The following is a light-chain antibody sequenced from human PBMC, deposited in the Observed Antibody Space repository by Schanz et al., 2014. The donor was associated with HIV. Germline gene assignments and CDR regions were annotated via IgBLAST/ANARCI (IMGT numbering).Light chain of an antibody. CDR1: QDISSW. CDR3: HHYGTSPPAFT. CDR2: SAL. Sequence: DIQMTQSPSSVSASVGDRITITCRASQDISSWLAWYQQKPGKAPILLVYSALRLQSGVPSRFSGGGSGTDFTLTISSLQPEDFAVYYCHHYGTSPPAFTFGPGTKVDIK. J-gene: IGKJ3*01. V-gene: IGKV1-12*01.